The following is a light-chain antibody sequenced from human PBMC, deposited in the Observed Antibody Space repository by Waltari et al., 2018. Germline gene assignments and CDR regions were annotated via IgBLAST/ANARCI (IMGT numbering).Light chain of an antibody. CDR2: EVT. CDR3: SSYADTNTVV. V-gene: IGLV2-8*01. J-gene: IGLJ2*01. CDR1: SRDIGSYNF. Sequence: QSALTQPPSASGSPGQSVTISCTGTSRDIGSYNFVSWYQQHAGRAPKLIIHEVTKGPYGVPRRFSGAKSGNVAALTVSGLQAEDEADYYGSSYADTNTVVFGGGTKLTVL.